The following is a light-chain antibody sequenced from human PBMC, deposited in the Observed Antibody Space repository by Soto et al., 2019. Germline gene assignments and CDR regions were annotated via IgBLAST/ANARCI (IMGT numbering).Light chain of an antibody. CDR2: GAS. CDR1: QSVSSSY. Sequence: EIVLTQSPGTLSLSPGERATLSCSASQSVSSSYLAWYQQKPGQAPRLLIYGASSRATGIPDRFSGSGSGTDFTLTTSRLEPEDFAVYYCQQYGSSPPWTFGQGTKVEIK. J-gene: IGKJ1*01. CDR3: QQYGSSPPWT. V-gene: IGKV3-20*01.